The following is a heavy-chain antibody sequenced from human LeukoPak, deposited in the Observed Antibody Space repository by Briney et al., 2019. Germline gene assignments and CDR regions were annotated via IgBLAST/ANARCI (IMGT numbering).Heavy chain of an antibody. V-gene: IGHV3-74*03. J-gene: IGHJ4*02. D-gene: IGHD2-15*01. CDR3: VKRGGPARGAMYLYYFES. CDR2: INSDGSST. CDR1: GITLSDYW. Sequence: GGSLRLSCAVSGITLSDYWMHWVRQTPGKRLVWVSRINSDGSSTTYADSVKGRFTISRDNSENMVYLQMDSLGPEDTAVYYCVKRGGPARGAMYLYYFESWGQGTRVTVSS.